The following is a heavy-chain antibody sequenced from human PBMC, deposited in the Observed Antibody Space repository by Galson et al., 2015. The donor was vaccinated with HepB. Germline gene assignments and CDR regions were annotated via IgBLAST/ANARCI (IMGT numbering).Heavy chain of an antibody. V-gene: IGHV4-59*01. CDR2: IYYNGST. CDR1: GGSFSAYY. Sequence: LSLTCTISGGSFSAYYWTWIRQPPGRGLEWIGHIYYNGSTKCDPSLKSRVAMSVDRSNNQFSLRLTSVTAADTAVYYCAKDAGLRGTTGYYMDVWGKGTTVTVS. J-gene: IGHJ6*03. CDR3: AKDAGLRGTTGYYMDV. D-gene: IGHD1-7*01.